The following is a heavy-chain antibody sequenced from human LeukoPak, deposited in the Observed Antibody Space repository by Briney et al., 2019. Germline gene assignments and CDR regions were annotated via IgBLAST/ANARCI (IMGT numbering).Heavy chain of an antibody. CDR1: GFSFGTSW. D-gene: IGHD6-25*01. CDR2: IKEDASET. J-gene: IGHJ4*02. Sequence: GGSLRLSCAGSGFSFGTSWMTWVRQAPGKGLEWVANIKEDASETYYVDSVRGRFTISRDNAKRVVYLQMNSLRVEDTAVYYCARETSGPGYWGQGTLVTVTS. V-gene: IGHV3-7*01. CDR3: ARETSGPGY.